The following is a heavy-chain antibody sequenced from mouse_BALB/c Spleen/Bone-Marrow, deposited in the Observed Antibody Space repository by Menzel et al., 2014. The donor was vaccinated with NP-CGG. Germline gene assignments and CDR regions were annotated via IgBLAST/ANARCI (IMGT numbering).Heavy chain of an antibody. CDR2: ISSGGSYT. J-gene: IGHJ4*01. Sequence: VESGGGLVKPGGSLQLSCAASGFTFSSYTMSWVRQTPEKRLEWVATISSGGSYTYYPDSVKGRFTISRDNAKNXLYLQMSSLKSEDTAMYYCTRDAMDYWGQGTSVTVSS. CDR1: GFTFSSYT. CDR3: TRDAMDY. V-gene: IGHV5-6-4*01.